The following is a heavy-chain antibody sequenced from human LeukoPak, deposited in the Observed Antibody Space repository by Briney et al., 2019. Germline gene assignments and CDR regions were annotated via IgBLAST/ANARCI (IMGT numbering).Heavy chain of an antibody. Sequence: RGSLRLSCAASGLIFRSYAMSWVRQAPGKGLEWVSAISGSGGAIDYADSVKGRFTISRDNSKNTLYLQMNSLRAEDTAVYYCAKGSYDSSGYYLYYYGMDVWGQGTTVTVSS. D-gene: IGHD3-22*01. CDR3: AKGSYDSSGYYLYYYGMDV. V-gene: IGHV3-23*01. CDR2: ISGSGGAI. CDR1: GLIFRSYA. J-gene: IGHJ6*02.